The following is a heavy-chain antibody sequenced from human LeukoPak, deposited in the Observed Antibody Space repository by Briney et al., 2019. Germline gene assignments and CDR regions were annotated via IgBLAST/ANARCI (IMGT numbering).Heavy chain of an antibody. CDR1: GGSISGARYY. Sequence: PSQTLSLTCTVSGGSISGARYYWNWIRQPAGKGLEWIGRIYTSESTNYNPSLKSRATISADTSKNQFSLKLSSVTAADTAVYYCAREYDSSGYSYWYFDLWGRGTLVTVSS. D-gene: IGHD3-22*01. CDR2: IYTSEST. CDR3: AREYDSSGYSYWYFDL. J-gene: IGHJ2*01. V-gene: IGHV4-61*02.